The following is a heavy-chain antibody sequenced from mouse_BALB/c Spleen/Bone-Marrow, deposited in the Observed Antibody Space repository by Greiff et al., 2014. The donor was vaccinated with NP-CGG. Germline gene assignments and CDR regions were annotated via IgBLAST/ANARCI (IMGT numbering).Heavy chain of an antibody. V-gene: IGHV14-3*02. CDR1: GFNINDTY. CDR3: ADDAAFAY. J-gene: IGHJ3*01. Sequence: VQLQQSGAELVKPGASVKLSCTTSGFNINDTYIHWVKQRPEQGLEWIGRIDPANGNTNYNPEFQGKAPITADTSSNTAYLHLGSLASEDAAVYYGADDAAFAYWGQGTLVTVSA. D-gene: IGHD2-3*01. CDR2: IDPANGNT.